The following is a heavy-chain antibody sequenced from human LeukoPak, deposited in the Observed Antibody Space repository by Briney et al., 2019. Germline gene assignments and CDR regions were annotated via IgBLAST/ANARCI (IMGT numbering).Heavy chain of an antibody. D-gene: IGHD3-10*01. CDR2: IKSKTDGGTI. CDR1: GFTFSSYA. CDR3: STTFGD. V-gene: IGHV3-15*01. J-gene: IGHJ4*02. Sequence: GGSLRLSCAASGFTFSSYAMSWVRQAPGKGLEWVGRIKSKTDGGTIDYAAPVKGRFIISRDDSRNTLYLQMNSLKTEDTAVYYCSTTFGDWGQETLVTVSS.